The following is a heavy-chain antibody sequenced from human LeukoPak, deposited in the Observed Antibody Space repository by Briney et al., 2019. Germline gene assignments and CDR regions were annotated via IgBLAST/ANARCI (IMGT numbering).Heavy chain of an antibody. CDR2: IKTDGNEK. CDR1: GFTFSSYA. Sequence: GGSLRLSCAASGFTFSSYAMSWVRQAPGKGLEWVANIKTDGNEKYYVDSVKGRFTISRDNSKNTLYLQMDSLRAEDTAVYYCAKKGSLVSPGNYFDYWGQGTLVTVSS. J-gene: IGHJ4*02. V-gene: IGHV3-7*03. CDR3: AKKGSLVSPGNYFDY. D-gene: IGHD2-2*01.